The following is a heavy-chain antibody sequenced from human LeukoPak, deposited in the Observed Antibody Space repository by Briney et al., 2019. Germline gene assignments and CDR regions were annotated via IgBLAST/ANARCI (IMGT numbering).Heavy chain of an antibody. CDR1: GFTFSSYG. V-gene: IGHV4-39*01. CDR3: ARQSGSGNRDFDY. CDR2: IYYSGST. J-gene: IGHJ4*02. D-gene: IGHD3-10*01. Sequence: GSLRLSCAASGFTFSSYGMSWVRQAPGKGLEWIGSIYYSGSTYYNPSLKSRVTISVDTSKNQFSLKLSSVTAADTAVYYCARQSGSGNRDFDYWGQGTLVTVSS.